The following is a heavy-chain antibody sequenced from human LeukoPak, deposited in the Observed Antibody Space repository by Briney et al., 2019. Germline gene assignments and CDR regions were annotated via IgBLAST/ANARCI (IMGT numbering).Heavy chain of an antibody. D-gene: IGHD3-10*01. Sequence: GGSLRLSCAASGFTFSSYGMHWVRQAPGKGLEWVAVISYDGSNKYYADSVKGRFTISRDNSKNTLYLQMNSLRAEDTAVYYCAKVWFGYYGSGSFSTLPDYWGQGTLVTVSS. CDR3: AKVWFGYYGSGSFSTLPDY. J-gene: IGHJ4*02. CDR1: GFTFSSYG. CDR2: ISYDGSNK. V-gene: IGHV3-30*18.